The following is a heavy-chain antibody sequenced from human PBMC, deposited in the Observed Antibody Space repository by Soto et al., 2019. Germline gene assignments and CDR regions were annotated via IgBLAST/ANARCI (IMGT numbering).Heavy chain of an antibody. CDR2: INHSGST. D-gene: IGHD3-3*01. CDR1: GGSFSGSY. V-gene: IGHV4-34*01. CDR3: VRVTLESFRYPRGFDP. Sequence: RSEALSLICAAYGGSFSGSYSSWIRQPPGKGLEWIGEINHSGSTNYNPSLKSRVTISVDTSKNQFSLKLSSVTAADTAVYYCVRVTLESFRYPRGFDPSRQVTLVT. J-gene: IGHJ5*02.